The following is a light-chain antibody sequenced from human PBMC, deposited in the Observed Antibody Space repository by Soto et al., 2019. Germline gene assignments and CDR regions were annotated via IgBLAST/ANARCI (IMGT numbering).Light chain of an antibody. CDR3: QQRSKWRT. V-gene: IGKV3-11*01. J-gene: IGKJ1*01. CDR2: DAS. Sequence: EIVFTQSPATLSLSPWERAALSCRASPSVSGYLAWYQQKPGQAPRLLIYDASKRATGIPARFSGSGFGTDFTLTISSLEPEDFAVYYCQQRSKWRTFGQGTKVDIK. CDR1: PSVSGY.